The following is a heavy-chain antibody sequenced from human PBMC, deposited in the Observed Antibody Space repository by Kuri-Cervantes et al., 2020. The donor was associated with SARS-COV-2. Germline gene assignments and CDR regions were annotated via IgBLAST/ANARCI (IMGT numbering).Heavy chain of an antibody. CDR1: GFTFSSYA. CDR2: ISYDGSNK. Sequence: GGSLRLSCAASGFTFSSYAMHWVRQAPGKGLEWVAGISYDGSNKYYADSVKGRFTISRDNSKNTLYLQMNSLRAEDTAVYYCARDQDDYSNYHAFDIWGQATMVTVSS. V-gene: IGHV3-30*04. D-gene: IGHD4-11*01. J-gene: IGHJ3*02. CDR3: ARDQDDYSNYHAFDI.